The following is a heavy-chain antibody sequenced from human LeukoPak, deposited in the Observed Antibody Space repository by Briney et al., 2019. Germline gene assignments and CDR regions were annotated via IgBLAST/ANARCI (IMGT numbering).Heavy chain of an antibody. Sequence: GGSLRLSCAASGFTFDDYAMRWVRHAPGKGLEWVSGISWNSVSIVYANSVKGRFTISRDNAKNSLYLQMNSLRAEDTALYYCAKSFGVVPTVNWFDPWGQGTLVTVSS. V-gene: IGHV3-9*01. D-gene: IGHD3-3*01. CDR2: ISWNSVSI. CDR3: AKSFGVVPTVNWFDP. J-gene: IGHJ5*02. CDR1: GFTFDDYA.